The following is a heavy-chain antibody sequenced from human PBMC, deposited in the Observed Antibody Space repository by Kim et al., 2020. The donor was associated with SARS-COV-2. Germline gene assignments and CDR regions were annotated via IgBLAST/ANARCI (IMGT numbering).Heavy chain of an antibody. Sequence: ASVKVSCKASGYTFTSYDINWVRQATGQGLEWVGWMNPDSGNTGYVQKFQGRVTMIANTSISTAYMELSSLRSEDTAVYYCARVPRPCDSSSCYETSFDYWGQGTLVTVSS. CDR1: GYTFTSYD. J-gene: IGHJ4*02. V-gene: IGHV1-8*01. D-gene: IGHD2-2*01. CDR3: ARVPRPCDSSSCYETSFDY. CDR2: MNPDSGNT.